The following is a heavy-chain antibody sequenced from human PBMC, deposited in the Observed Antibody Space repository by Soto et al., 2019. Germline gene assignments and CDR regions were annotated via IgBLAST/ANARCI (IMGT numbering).Heavy chain of an antibody. CDR2: IDPSDSYT. CDR1: GYSFTSYW. D-gene: IGHD1-1*01. J-gene: IGHJ4*02. CDR3: ARTDNPSFHHDY. V-gene: IGHV5-10-1*01. Sequence: PWSSLKISCQGSGYSFTSYWISWVRQMPGKGLEWMGRIDPSDSYTNYSPSFQGHVTISADKYISTAYLQWSSLKASDTAIYYCARTDNPSFHHDYWGQGTLDPVSS.